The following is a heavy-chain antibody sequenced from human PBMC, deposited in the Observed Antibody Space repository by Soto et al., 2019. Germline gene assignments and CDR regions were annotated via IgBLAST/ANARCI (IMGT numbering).Heavy chain of an antibody. Sequence: QVQLVQSGAEVKKPGSSVKVSCKASGGTFSSYAISWVRQAPGQGLEWMGGIIPIFGTANYAQKFQGRVTIPADESTSTAYMELSSLRSEDTAVYYCARQDIVVVVAATLHYYYGMDVWGQGTTVTVSS. V-gene: IGHV1-69*01. CDR1: GGTFSSYA. D-gene: IGHD2-15*01. CDR2: IIPIFGTA. CDR3: ARQDIVVVVAATLHYYYGMDV. J-gene: IGHJ6*02.